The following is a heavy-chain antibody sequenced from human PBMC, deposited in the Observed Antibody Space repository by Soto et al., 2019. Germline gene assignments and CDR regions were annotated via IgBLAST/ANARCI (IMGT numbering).Heavy chain of an antibody. J-gene: IGHJ4*02. Sequence: QVQLVESGGGVVQPGRSLRLSCAASGFTFSSYGMHWVRQAPGKGLEWVAVIWYDGSNKYYADSVKGRFTISRDNSKNTLYLQMNSLRAEDTAVYYCASAGPPERRDPEGGPSEYWGQGTLVTVSS. CDR1: GFTFSSYG. CDR3: ASAGPPERRDPEGGPSEY. V-gene: IGHV3-33*01. D-gene: IGHD1-1*01. CDR2: IWYDGSNK.